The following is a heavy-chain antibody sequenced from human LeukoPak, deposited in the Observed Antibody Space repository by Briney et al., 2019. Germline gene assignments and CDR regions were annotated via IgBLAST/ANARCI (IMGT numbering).Heavy chain of an antibody. D-gene: IGHD3-10*01. V-gene: IGHV3-23*01. CDR1: GFTFSSYA. J-gene: IGHJ4*02. CDR2: ISGSSDSK. CDR3: AKAKPISYFYGSGTYFYYFDY. Sequence: PGGSLRLSCAASGFTFSSYAMRWVRQAPGKGLEWVSGISGSSDSKHHADSVKGRFTISRDNSKNTLYLQMNSLRAEDTAIYYCAKAKPISYFYGSGTYFYYFDYWGQGTLVTVSS.